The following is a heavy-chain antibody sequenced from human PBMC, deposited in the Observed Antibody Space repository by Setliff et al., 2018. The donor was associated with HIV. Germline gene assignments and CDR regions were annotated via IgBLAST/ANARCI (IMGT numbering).Heavy chain of an antibody. V-gene: IGHV4-34*01. CDR1: GGSFSGYY. D-gene: IGHD2-15*01. CDR2: IIHSGGT. Sequence: SETLSLTCAVYGGSFSGYYRTWIRQPPGRGLEWIGEIIHSGGTNYNRSLKSRVTISVDTSKNQFSLNLSSVTAADTAVYYCARGGLGVVGAIDYWSQGALVTVSS. J-gene: IGHJ4*02. CDR3: ARGGLGVVGAIDY.